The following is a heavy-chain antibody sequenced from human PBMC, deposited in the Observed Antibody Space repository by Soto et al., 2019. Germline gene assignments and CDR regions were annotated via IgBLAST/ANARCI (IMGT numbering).Heavy chain of an antibody. Sequence: QVQLRESRPGLVMPSQTLSLTCTVSGDSIGSGNKYWSWIRQAPGKGLEWIGYIFSSGTNYYNPSLNSLLTMSLDTSHNQFSLKLNSVTAADTAVYFCASVPSPFDFYFGMDVWGHGTTVTVSS. CDR1: GDSIGSGNKY. V-gene: IGHV4-30-4*01. CDR3: ASVPSPFDFYFGMDV. J-gene: IGHJ6*02. CDR2: IFSSGTN. D-gene: IGHD3-16*01.